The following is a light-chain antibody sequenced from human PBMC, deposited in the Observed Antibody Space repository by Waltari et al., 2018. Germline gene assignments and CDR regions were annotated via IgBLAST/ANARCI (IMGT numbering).Light chain of an antibody. V-gene: IGLV3-16*01. Sequence: SYELTQPPSVSVSLGQMARITCSGEALPKKYAYWYQQKAGQVPVLVLYKDTERPPGIPASFPGSSSGTMDTLTISGVQAEDEADYYCLSADISGTYWVFGGGTKLTVL. CDR2: KDT. CDR3: LSADISGTYWV. J-gene: IGLJ3*02. CDR1: ALPKKY.